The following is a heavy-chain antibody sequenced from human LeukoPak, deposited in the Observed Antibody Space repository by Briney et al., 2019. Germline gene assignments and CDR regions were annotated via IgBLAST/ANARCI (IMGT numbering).Heavy chain of an antibody. CDR1: VCTCSSYA. Sequence: SVKVSCKASVCTCSSYAISWVRQAPGQGNEWVGRIIPILGIANYAQKFQGRVTITADKSASPAYMELSSLRSEDTAVYYCARGWDSSGCYFYYWGQGTVVSVSS. D-gene: IGHD6-19*01. CDR3: ARGWDSSGCYFYY. J-gene: IGHJ4*02. V-gene: IGHV1-69*04. CDR2: IIPILGIA.